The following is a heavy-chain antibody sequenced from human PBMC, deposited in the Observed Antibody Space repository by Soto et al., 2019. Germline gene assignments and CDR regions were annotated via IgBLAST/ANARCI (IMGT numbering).Heavy chain of an antibody. D-gene: IGHD3-10*01. J-gene: IGHJ4*02. Sequence: GGSLRLSCAASGFTFDDYGMTWVRQAPGKGLEWVSSINWNGGSTGYADSVKGRFTISRDNAKNSLYLQMNSLRAEDTALYYCAREGSGSGTYYNPSYWGQGTLVTVSS. CDR2: INWNGGST. CDR1: GFTFDDYG. CDR3: AREGSGSGTYYNPSY. V-gene: IGHV3-20*04.